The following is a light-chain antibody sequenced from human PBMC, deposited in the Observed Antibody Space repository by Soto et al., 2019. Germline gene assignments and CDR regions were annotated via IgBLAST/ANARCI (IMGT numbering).Light chain of an antibody. CDR3: CSFALRSTLI. Sequence: QSALTQPASVSGSPGQSITISCTGTSSDVGNYNLVSWYQQYPGKAPKLMIYEGGKRPSGVSNRFSGSKSGNTASLTISGLQAEDEADYYCCSFALRSTLIFGGGPKLTVL. V-gene: IGLV2-23*01. CDR1: SSDVGNYNL. J-gene: IGLJ2*01. CDR2: EGG.